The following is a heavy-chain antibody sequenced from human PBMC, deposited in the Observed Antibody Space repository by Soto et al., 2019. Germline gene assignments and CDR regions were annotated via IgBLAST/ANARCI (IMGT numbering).Heavy chain of an antibody. CDR1: GFTFSSYA. CDR3: AREGHCSGGSCSGYYYYYGMDV. J-gene: IGHJ6*02. V-gene: IGHV3-30-3*01. Sequence: QVQLVESGGGVVQPGRSLRLSCAASGFTFSSYAMHWVRQAPGKGLEWVAVISYDGSNKYYADSVKGRFTISRDNSKNTLYLQMNSLRAEDTAVYYCAREGHCSGGSCSGYYYYYGMDVWGQGTKVTVSS. D-gene: IGHD2-15*01. CDR2: ISYDGSNK.